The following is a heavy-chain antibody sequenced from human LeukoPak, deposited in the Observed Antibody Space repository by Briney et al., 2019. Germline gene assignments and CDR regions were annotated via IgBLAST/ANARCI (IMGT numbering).Heavy chain of an antibody. CDR1: GYTFPGYY. J-gene: IGHJ4*02. CDR2: INPNSGGT. CDR3: AREHSSSSGKVFDY. D-gene: IGHD6-6*01. Sequence: ASVNVSCKASGYTFPGYYMHWVRQAPGQGLEWMGWINPNSGGTNYAQKFQGRVTMTRDTSISTAYMELSRLRPDDTAVYYCAREHSSSSGKVFDYWGQGTLVTVSS. V-gene: IGHV1-2*02.